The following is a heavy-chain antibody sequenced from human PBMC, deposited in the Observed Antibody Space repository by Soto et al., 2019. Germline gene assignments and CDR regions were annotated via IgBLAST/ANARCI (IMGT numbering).Heavy chain of an antibody. V-gene: IGHV3-23*01. CDR2: IRGSGDRA. Sequence: EVQLLESGGGLVQPGGSLRLSCAASGFAFSNFAMSWVRQTPGKGLEWVSGIRGSGDRAYYADSVRGRFTISRDNSKTTLFLQMTSLRAEDKALYYCAKDDHSGVVAQCDRWGQGTLVTVSS. J-gene: IGHJ5*02. D-gene: IGHD3-22*01. CDR3: AKDDHSGVVAQCDR. CDR1: GFAFSNFA.